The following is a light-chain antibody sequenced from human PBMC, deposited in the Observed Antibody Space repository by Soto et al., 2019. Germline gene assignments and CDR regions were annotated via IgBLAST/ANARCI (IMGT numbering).Light chain of an antibody. Sequence: QSALTQPASVSGSPGQSITISCTATSSDIGHYDYVSWYQQHPGKAPKLMIYHVTYRPSGVSNRYSGSKSGNSASLTISWLQADDEADLSCCSPTTSHTYVFGSGTKLTVL. CDR1: SSDIGHYDY. J-gene: IGLJ1*01. V-gene: IGLV2-14*03. CDR3: CSPTTSHTYV. CDR2: HVT.